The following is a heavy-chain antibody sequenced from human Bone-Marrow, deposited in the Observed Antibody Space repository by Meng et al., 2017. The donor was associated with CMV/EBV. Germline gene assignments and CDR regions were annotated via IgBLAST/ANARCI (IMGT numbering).Heavy chain of an antibody. CDR1: GFTFSSYA. J-gene: IGHJ4*02. CDR3: AKDSEAMLSGEQQLTH. V-gene: IGHV3-23*01. Sequence: GESLKISCAASGFTFSSYAMSWDRQAPGKGLEWVSAISGSGGSTYYADSVKGRFTISRDNSKNTLYLQMNSLRAEDTAVYYCAKDSEAMLSGEQQLTHWGQGTLVTVSS. CDR2: ISGSGGST. D-gene: IGHD6-13*01.